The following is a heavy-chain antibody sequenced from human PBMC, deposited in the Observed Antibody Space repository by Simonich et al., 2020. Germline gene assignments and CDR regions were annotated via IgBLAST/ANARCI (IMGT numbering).Heavy chain of an antibody. CDR3: ARDFRLQLVEIGTYYYYGMDV. D-gene: IGHD6-6*01. CDR1: GFTFSSYE. V-gene: IGHV3-48*03. J-gene: IGHJ6*02. CDR2: ISSIGSTI. Sequence: EVQLVESGGGLVQPGGSLRLSCAASGFTFSSYEMNWVRQAPGKGLEWVSYISSIGSTIYYADSVKGRFTISSDNAKNSLYLQMNSLRAEDTAVYYCARDFRLQLVEIGTYYYYGMDVWGQGTTVTVSS.